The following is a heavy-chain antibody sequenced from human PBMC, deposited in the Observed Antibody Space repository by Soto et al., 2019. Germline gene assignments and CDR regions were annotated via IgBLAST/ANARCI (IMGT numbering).Heavy chain of an antibody. CDR3: TGEVASGY. D-gene: IGHD2-21*01. V-gene: IGHV3-15*07. CDR1: GFTFSNAW. CDR2: IKSKTDGGTT. Sequence: EVQLVESGGGLVKPGGSLRLSCAASGFTFSNAWMNWVRQAPGKGLEWVGRIKSKTDGGTTDYAAPVKGRFTISRDNSRNTLFLEMNSLRGDDMAVYYCTGEVASGYWGQGTLVTVSS. J-gene: IGHJ4*02.